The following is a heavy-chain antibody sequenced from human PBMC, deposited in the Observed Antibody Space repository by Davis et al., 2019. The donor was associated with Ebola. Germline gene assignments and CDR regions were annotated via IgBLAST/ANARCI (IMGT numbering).Heavy chain of an antibody. CDR1: GFTFNGDW. CDR2: IKPDGGEI. D-gene: IGHD6-13*01. J-gene: IGHJ4*02. CDR3: AKDGRGSSSWWYFDY. Sequence: GESLKISCAASGFTFNGDWMSWVRQAPAKGLEWVANIKPDGGEINYLDSVKGRFTISRDNAKNSLSLQMNSLRPEDTALYYCAKDGRGSSSWWYFDYWGQGTLVTVSS. V-gene: IGHV3-7*03.